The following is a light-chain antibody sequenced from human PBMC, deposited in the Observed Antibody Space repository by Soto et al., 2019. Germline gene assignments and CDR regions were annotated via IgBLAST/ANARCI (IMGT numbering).Light chain of an antibody. CDR1: QSVSSNY. CDR3: QQYGSSHT. J-gene: IGKJ4*01. V-gene: IGKV3-20*01. CDR2: GAS. Sequence: IVLTQSACTLSLSPGERATLSCRASQSVSSNYLACYQQRPGQAPRLLIYGASSRATGIPDRFSGSGSGTDFTLTISRLEPEDFAVYYCQQYGSSHTFGGGTKV.